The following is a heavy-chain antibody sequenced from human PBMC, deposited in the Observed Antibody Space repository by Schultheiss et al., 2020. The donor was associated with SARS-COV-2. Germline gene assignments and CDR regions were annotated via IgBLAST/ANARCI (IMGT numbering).Heavy chain of an antibody. Sequence: GGSLRLSCAASGFTFSDYSMNWVRQAPGTGLEWVGFIRSKAYGGTTEYAASVKGRFTISRDDSKSIAYLQMNSLKTEDTAVYYCTRVGWFDPWGQGTLVTVSS. CDR1: GFTFSDYS. V-gene: IGHV3-49*04. J-gene: IGHJ5*02. CDR3: TRVGWFDP. CDR2: IRSKAYGGTT.